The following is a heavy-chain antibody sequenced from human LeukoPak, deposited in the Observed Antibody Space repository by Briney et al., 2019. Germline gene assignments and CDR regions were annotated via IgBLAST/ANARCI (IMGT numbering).Heavy chain of an antibody. CDR1: GFTFSGFW. CDR3: ARGGYSYGYYDY. D-gene: IGHD5-18*01. Sequence: GGSLRLSCAASGFTFSGFWMHWVRQAPGKGLVWVSCISFDGSDATYADSVKGRFTISRDNAKNSLYLQMNSLRAGDTAVYYCARGGYSYGYYDYWGQGTLVTVSS. V-gene: IGHV3-74*01. J-gene: IGHJ4*02. CDR2: ISFDGSDA.